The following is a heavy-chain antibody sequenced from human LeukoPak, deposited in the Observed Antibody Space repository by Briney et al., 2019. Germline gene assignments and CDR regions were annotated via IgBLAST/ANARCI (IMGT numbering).Heavy chain of an antibody. CDR1: GYTFTSYG. V-gene: IGHV1-18*01. D-gene: IGHD3-3*01. CDR2: ISAYNGNT. CDR3: ARVYYDFWSGYEYDAFDI. J-gene: IGHJ3*02. Sequence: GASVKVSCKASGYTFTSYGLSWVRQAPGQGLEWRGWISAYNGNTNYAQKLQGRVTMTTDTSTSTAYMELRSLGYDDTAVYYCARVYYDFWSGYEYDAFDIWGQGTMVTVSS.